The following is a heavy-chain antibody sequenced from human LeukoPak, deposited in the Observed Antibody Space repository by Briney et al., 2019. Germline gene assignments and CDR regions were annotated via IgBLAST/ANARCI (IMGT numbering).Heavy chain of an antibody. CDR3: ARGNDFWSGSYTMGY. V-gene: IGHV3-48*02. D-gene: IGHD3-3*01. J-gene: IGHJ4*02. Sequence: PGGSLRLSCAGSGFTFSHYSMNWVRQAPGKGLEWVSHISSSSSTVYYVDSVKGRFTISRDNAKNSLYLQMNGLRDEGSAVYYCARGNDFWSGSYTMGYWGQGTLVSVSS. CDR1: GFTFSHYS. CDR2: ISSSSSTV.